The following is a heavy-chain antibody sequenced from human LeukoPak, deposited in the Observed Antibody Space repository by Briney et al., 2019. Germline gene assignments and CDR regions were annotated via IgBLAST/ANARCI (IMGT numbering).Heavy chain of an antibody. D-gene: IGHD6-13*01. Sequence: SVKVSCKASGGTFSSYTISWVRQAPGQGLEWMGGIIPILGIANYAQKFQGRVTITADKSTSTAYMELSSLRSEDTAVYYCARVVYSSSRTVVAFDIWGQGTMVTVSS. CDR1: GGTFSSYT. V-gene: IGHV1-69*10. CDR3: ARVVYSSSRTVVAFDI. J-gene: IGHJ3*02. CDR2: IIPILGIA.